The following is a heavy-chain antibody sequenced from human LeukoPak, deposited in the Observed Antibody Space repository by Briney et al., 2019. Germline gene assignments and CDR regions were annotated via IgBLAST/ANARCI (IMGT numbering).Heavy chain of an antibody. J-gene: IGHJ4*02. D-gene: IGHD5-12*01. CDR1: GFTFSRHW. CDR2: INSDGSST. V-gene: IGHV3-74*01. CDR3: KSGIVATIGDY. Sequence: GGSLRLSCAASGFTFSRHWMHWVRQAPGKGLVWVSRINSDGSSTSYADSVKGRFTTSRDNAKNTLYLQMNSLRAEDTAVYYCKSGIVATIGDYWGQGTLVTASS.